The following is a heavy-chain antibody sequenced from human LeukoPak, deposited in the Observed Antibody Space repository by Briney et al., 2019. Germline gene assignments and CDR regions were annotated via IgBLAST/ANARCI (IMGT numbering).Heavy chain of an antibody. CDR1: GGSISSSSYY. CDR3: ARRLDV. Sequence: SETLSLTCTVSGGSISSSSYYWGWIRQSPWKGLEWIGSINYSGITYYNPSLKSRVTISVDTSKNEFTLKLSSVTAADTAVYYCARRLDVWGQGTTVTVSS. CDR2: INYSGIT. V-gene: IGHV4-39*01. J-gene: IGHJ6*02.